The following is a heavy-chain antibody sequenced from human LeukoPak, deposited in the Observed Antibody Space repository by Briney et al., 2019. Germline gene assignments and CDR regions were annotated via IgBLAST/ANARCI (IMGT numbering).Heavy chain of an antibody. D-gene: IGHD3-22*01. CDR1: GFTFDDYA. J-gene: IGHJ4*02. Sequence: SGGSLRLSCAASGFTFDDYAMHWVRLAPGKGLEWVSGISWNSGSIGYADSVKGRFTISRDNSKNTLYLQMNSLRAEDTGVYYCAKASYHSSGLGSDYWGQGTLVTVSS. V-gene: IGHV3-9*01. CDR3: AKASYHSSGLGSDY. CDR2: ISWNSGSI.